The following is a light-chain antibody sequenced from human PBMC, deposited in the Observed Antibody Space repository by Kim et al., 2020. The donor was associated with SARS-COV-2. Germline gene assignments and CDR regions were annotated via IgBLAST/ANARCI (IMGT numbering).Light chain of an antibody. CDR2: VNSDGSH. Sequence: PVKLTCSLSSGHSRYDIAWHQQQPKKGPRYLMKVNSDGSHSKGDGIPDRFSGSSSGAERYLTISSLQSEDEADYYCQTWGTGIRVFGGGTQLTVL. V-gene: IGLV4-69*01. J-gene: IGLJ3*02. CDR1: SGHSRYD. CDR3: QTWGTGIRV.